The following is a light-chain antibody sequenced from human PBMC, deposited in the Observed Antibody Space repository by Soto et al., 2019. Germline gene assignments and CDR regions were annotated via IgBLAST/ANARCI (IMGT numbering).Light chain of an antibody. CDR1: QSISSY. V-gene: IGKV1-39*01. J-gene: IGKJ4*01. CDR2: AAS. CDR3: QQSYSTPWT. Sequence: DIQMTQSPSSLSASVGDRVTITCRASQSISSYLNWYQQKPGKAPKLLIYAASSLQSGVPSRFSGSGSGTDFTLTISSLQPEDFATYYCQQSYSTPWTFGVWTKVEIK.